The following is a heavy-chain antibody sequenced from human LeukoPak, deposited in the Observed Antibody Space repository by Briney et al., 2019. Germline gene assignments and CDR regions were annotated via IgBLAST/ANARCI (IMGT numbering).Heavy chain of an antibody. V-gene: IGHV4-59*08. CDR2: IINIGRP. D-gene: IGHD5/OR15-5a*01. CDR3: ARMSVYPHMDYFDY. CDR1: GPSISNNY. J-gene: IGHJ4*02. Sequence: SETLSLTCSVSGPSISNNYWSWIRQPPGKGLEWMGYIINIGRPTYNHSLKSRLTILVETTKNQDSLKMFTVIATDPTVNYCARMSVYPHMDYFDYWGQGTLVTVSS.